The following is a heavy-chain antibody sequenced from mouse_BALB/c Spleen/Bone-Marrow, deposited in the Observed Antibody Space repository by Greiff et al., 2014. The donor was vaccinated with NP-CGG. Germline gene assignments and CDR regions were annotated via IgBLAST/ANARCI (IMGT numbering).Heavy chain of an antibody. J-gene: IGHJ2*01. CDR1: GFDFSRYW. V-gene: IGHV4-1*02. CDR2: INPDSSTI. CDR3: ARQGCYGYSDY. Sequence: EVHLVESGSGLVQPGGSLKLSCAASGFDFSRYWMSWVRQAPGKGLEWIGEINPDSSTINYTPSLKDKFIISRDNAKDTLYLQMSKVRSEDTALYYCARQGCYGYSDYWGQGTTLTVSS. D-gene: IGHD1-1*01.